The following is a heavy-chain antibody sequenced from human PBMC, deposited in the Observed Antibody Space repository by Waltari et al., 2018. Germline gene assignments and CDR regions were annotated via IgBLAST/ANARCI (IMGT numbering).Heavy chain of an antibody. J-gene: IGHJ3*02. CDR1: GFTVSSNY. Sequence: EVQLVETGGGLIQPGGSLRLSCAASGFTVSSNYMSWVRQAPGKGLGWVSVIYSGGSTYYADSVKGRFTISRDNSKNTLYLQMNSLRAEDTAVYYCARDRGFGDSGSYCAFDIWGQGTMVTVSS. CDR2: IYSGGST. D-gene: IGHD1-26*01. V-gene: IGHV3-53*02. CDR3: ARDRGFGDSGSYCAFDI.